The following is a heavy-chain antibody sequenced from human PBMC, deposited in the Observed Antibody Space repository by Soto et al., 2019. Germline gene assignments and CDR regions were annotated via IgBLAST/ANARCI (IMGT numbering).Heavy chain of an antibody. J-gene: IGHJ6*03. V-gene: IGHV3-23*01. CDR2: ISGSGGST. CDR1: GFTFSSYA. D-gene: IGHD3-3*01. CDR3: AKSPTIFHYYMDV. Sequence: EVQLLESGGGLVQPGGSLRLSCAASGFTFSSYAMSWVRQAPGKGLEWVSAISGSGGSTYYADSVKGRFTISRDNSKNTLDLQMNSLRAGDTAVYYCAKSPTIFHYYMDVWGKGTTVTVSS.